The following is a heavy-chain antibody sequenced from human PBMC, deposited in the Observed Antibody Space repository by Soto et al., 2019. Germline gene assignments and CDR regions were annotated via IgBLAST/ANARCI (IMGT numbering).Heavy chain of an antibody. CDR1: GFTFNWYD. Sequence: EVQLVESGGGLVQPGESLRLTCAASGFTFNWYDFHWVRQATGKGLEWVSAIGAGYDTYYADSVRGRFTISREDGKNSLYLQMNSLTVGDTAVYYCAREYQCPASSCQHHYWYFDLWGRGTLVTVSS. J-gene: IGHJ2*01. CDR3: AREYQCPASSCQHHYWYFDL. D-gene: IGHD2-2*01. CDR2: IGAGYDT. V-gene: IGHV3-13*04.